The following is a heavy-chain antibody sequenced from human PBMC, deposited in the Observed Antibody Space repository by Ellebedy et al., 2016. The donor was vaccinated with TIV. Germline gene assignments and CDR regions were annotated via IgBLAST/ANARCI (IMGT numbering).Heavy chain of an antibody. Sequence: SVKVSXXASGGTFSSYAISWVRQAPGQGLEWMGRIIPILGIANYAQKFQGRVTITADKSTSTAYMELSSLRSEDTAVYYCARRGSGSGDYIDYWGQGTLVTVSS. CDR2: IIPILGIA. CDR3: ARRGSGSGDYIDY. D-gene: IGHD1-26*01. V-gene: IGHV1-69*04. J-gene: IGHJ4*02. CDR1: GGTFSSYA.